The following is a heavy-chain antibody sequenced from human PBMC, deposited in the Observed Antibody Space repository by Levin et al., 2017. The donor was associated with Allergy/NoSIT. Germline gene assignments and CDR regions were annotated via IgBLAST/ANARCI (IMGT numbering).Heavy chain of an antibody. J-gene: IGHJ5*01. CDR1: GYSFSDYY. CDR3: ARDKSYRDTGGSYDS. Sequence: GGSLRLSCKASGYSFSDYYIHWVRQAPGQGLEWMGRINPNSGGTNYAQTFQGRVTMTRDTSTCSAYMELSRLTSDDTAVYYCARDKSYRDTGGSYDSWGQGTLVTVSS. V-gene: IGHV1-2*02. CDR2: INPNSGGT. D-gene: IGHD2-8*02.